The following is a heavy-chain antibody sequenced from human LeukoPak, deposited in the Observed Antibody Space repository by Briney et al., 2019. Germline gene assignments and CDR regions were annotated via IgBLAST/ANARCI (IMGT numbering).Heavy chain of an antibody. D-gene: IGHD6-19*01. CDR3: ARFRHVAVAGTPHFDF. Sequence: ASVKVSCKASGHTFTDYHIHWVRQAPGQALEWMGWINPNSGGTNYAEKFHGRVTMTRDTSITTASMELSGLRSADTAGDYCARFRHVAVAGTPHFDFWGQGTLVTVSS. V-gene: IGHV1-2*02. J-gene: IGHJ4*02. CDR2: INPNSGGT. CDR1: GHTFTDYH.